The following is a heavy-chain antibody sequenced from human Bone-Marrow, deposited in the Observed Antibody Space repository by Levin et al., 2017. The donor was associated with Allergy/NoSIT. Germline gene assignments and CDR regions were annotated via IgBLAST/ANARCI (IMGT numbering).Heavy chain of an antibody. V-gene: IGHV3-7*01. J-gene: IGHJ6*02. CDR2: IKQDGSEK. CDR3: ARDAGSYYGMDV. Sequence: GESLKISCAASGFTFSSYWMSWVRQAPGKGLEWVANIKQDGSEKYYVDSVKGRFTISRDNAKNSLYLQMNSLRAEDTAVYYCARDAGSYYGMDVWGQGTTVTVSS. D-gene: IGHD3-10*01. CDR1: GFTFSSYW.